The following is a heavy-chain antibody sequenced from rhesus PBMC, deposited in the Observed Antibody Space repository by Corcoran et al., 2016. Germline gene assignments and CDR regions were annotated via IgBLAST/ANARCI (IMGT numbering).Heavy chain of an antibody. V-gene: IGHV4S7*01. J-gene: IGHJ6*01. D-gene: IGHD5-42*01. Sequence: QVQPQESGPGLVKPSETRSLTCDAPGGHISDNYHWNWRRHPPGKGLGGIGNIYGSSGSTYYNPSLKSRVTISKDTSKNQFSLKLSSVTAADTAVYYCVREPGGRRGLDSWGQGVVVTVSS. CDR3: VREPGGRRGLDS. CDR1: GGHISDNYH. CDR2: IYGSSGST.